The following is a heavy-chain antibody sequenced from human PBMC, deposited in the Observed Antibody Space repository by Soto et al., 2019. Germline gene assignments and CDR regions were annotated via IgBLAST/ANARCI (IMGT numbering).Heavy chain of an antibody. D-gene: IGHD3-10*01. Sequence: ASVKVSCKASGYTFTGYYIHWVRQAPGEGLEWMGWINHNSGGTKYAQKFQGRVTMTRDTSISTAYMELRRLRSDDTAVYHCARQDGVSDFDIWGPGTLVTVSS. V-gene: IGHV1-2*02. CDR3: ARQDGVSDFDI. J-gene: IGHJ3*02. CDR1: GYTFTGYY. CDR2: INHNSGGT.